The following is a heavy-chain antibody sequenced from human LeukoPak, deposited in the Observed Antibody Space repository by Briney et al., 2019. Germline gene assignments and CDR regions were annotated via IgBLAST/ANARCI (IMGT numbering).Heavy chain of an antibody. V-gene: IGHV3-48*03. CDR2: ISSSGSTI. J-gene: IGHJ6*02. CDR1: GFTFSSYE. D-gene: IGHD2-2*01. Sequence: GGSLRLSCAASGFTFSSYEMNWVRQAPGKGLEWVSYISSSGSTIYYADSVKGRFTISRDNAKNSLYLQMNSLRAEDTAVYYCARDKCSSTICHYYYGMDVWGQGTTVTVSS. CDR3: ARDKCSSTICHYYYGMDV.